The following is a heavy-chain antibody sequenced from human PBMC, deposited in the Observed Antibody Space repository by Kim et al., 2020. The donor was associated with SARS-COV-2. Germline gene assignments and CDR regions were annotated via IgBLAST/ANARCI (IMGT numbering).Heavy chain of an antibody. CDR3: AACSGGSCYHFDY. D-gene: IGHD2-15*01. Sequence: ADSVEGRFTRSRDNSKNTLYLQMNSLSAEDTAVYYCAACSGGSCYHFDYWGQGTLVTVSS. J-gene: IGHJ4*02. V-gene: IGHV3-30*02.